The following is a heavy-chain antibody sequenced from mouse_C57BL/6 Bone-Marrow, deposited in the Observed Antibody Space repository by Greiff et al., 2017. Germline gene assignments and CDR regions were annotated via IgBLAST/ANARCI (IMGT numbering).Heavy chain of an antibody. CDR1: GYTFTSYG. CDR3: ERGAYGFFYAMDY. Sequence: QVQLKQSGAELARPGASVKLSCKASGYTFTSYGISWVKQRTGQGLEWIGEIYPRSGNTYYNEKFKGKATLTADKSSSTAYMELRSLTSEDSAVYFCERGAYGFFYAMDYWGQGTSVTVSS. V-gene: IGHV1-81*01. D-gene: IGHD2-2*01. J-gene: IGHJ4*01. CDR2: IYPRSGNT.